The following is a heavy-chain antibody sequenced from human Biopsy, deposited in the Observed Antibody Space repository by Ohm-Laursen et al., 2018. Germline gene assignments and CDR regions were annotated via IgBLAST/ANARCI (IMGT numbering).Heavy chain of an antibody. J-gene: IGHJ5*01. D-gene: IGHD1-14*01. CDR1: GFTFTSYA. Sequence: GSLRLSCAASGFTFTSYAMNWVRQAPGKGLEWVSSINFNGANTYYADSVRGRFTISRDNSKQMVHLEINSLTADDTAVYYCVKQWGGYNFDSWGQGTLVTVSS. V-gene: IGHV3-23*01. CDR2: INFNGANT. CDR3: VKQWGGYNFDS.